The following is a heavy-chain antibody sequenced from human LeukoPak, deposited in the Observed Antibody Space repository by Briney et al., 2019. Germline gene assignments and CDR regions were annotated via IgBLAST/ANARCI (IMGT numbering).Heavy chain of an antibody. CDR1: GFTFSSYS. CDR3: ARRSRYFDPDAFDI. Sequence: GGSLRLSCAASGFTFSSYSMNWVRQAPGKGLEWVSYISSSSSTIYYADSVKGRFTISRDNAKNSLYLQMNSLRAEDTAVYYCARRSRYFDPDAFDIWGQGTMVTVSS. J-gene: IGHJ3*02. V-gene: IGHV3-48*04. D-gene: IGHD3-9*01. CDR2: ISSSSSTI.